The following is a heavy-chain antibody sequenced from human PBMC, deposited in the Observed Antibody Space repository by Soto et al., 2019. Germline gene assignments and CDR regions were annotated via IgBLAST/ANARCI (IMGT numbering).Heavy chain of an antibody. D-gene: IGHD6-13*01. J-gene: IGHJ6*02. CDR3: TRRYSSSLYGMDV. CDR2: IRSKANSYAT. Sequence: GGSLRLSCAASGFTFSGSAMHWVRQASGKGLEWVGRIRSKANSYATAYAASVKGRFTISRDDSKNTAYLQMNSLKTEDTAVYYCTRRYSSSLYGMDVWGQGTTVTAP. CDR1: GFTFSGSA. V-gene: IGHV3-73*01.